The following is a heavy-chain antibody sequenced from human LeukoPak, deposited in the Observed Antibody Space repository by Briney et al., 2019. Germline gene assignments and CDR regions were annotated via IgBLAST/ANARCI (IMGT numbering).Heavy chain of an antibody. CDR2: ISTSSTYM. CDR1: GFTFSSDA. Sequence: GGSLRLSCAASGFTFSSDAMHWVRQAPGKGLEWVSSISTSSTYMYYTDSLKGRFTISRDNARNSLFLQMNSLRAEDTAVYYCARFDGGSGYGMDVRGRGTTVTVSS. CDR3: ARFDGGSGYGMDV. D-gene: IGHD4-23*01. V-gene: IGHV3-21*01. J-gene: IGHJ6*02.